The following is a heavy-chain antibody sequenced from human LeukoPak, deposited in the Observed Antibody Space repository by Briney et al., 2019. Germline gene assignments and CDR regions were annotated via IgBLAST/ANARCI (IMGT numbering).Heavy chain of an antibody. D-gene: IGHD6-13*01. J-gene: IGHJ4*02. Sequence: GGSLRLSCTASGFTFSRYPMSWVRQATGKGREWVSAISGSGGSTYYADSVKGRFTISRDNSKNTLYLQMNSLRAEDTAVYYCAKELYSSSASDYWGQGTLVTVSS. V-gene: IGHV3-23*01. CDR2: ISGSGGST. CDR1: GFTFSRYP. CDR3: AKELYSSSASDY.